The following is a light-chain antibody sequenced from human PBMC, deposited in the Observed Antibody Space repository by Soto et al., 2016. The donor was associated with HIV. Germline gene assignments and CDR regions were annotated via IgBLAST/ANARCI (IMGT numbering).Light chain of an antibody. Sequence: DVVMTQTPLSLSVTPGQPASISCKSSQTLQHYDGKTYLYWYVQKPGQPPQLLIYEVSNRFSGVPDKISGSGSGTDFTLKISRVEAEDVGIYYCMQTVQLPLTFGGGTKVEXK. J-gene: IGKJ4*01. CDR2: EVS. V-gene: IGKV2D-29*01. CDR1: QTLQHYDGKTY. CDR3: MQTVQLPLT.